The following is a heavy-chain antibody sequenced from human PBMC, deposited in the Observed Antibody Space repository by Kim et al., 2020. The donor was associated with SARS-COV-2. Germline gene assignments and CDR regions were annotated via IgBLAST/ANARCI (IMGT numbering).Heavy chain of an antibody. V-gene: IGHV4-34*01. J-gene: IGHJ4*02. CDR2: INHSGST. D-gene: IGHD2-15*01. Sequence: SETLSLTCAVYGGSFSGYYWSWIRQPPGKGLELIGEINHSGSTNYNPSLKSRVTISVDTSKNQFSLKLSSVTAADTAVYYCASSADCSGGSCGSTCDYWGQGTLVTVSS. CDR1: GGSFSGYY. CDR3: ASSADCSGGSCGSTCDY.